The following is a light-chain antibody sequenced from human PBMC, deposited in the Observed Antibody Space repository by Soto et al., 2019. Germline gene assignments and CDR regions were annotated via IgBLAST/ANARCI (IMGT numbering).Light chain of an antibody. J-gene: IGKJ3*01. CDR1: QTISSSF. CDR2: RAS. V-gene: IGKV3-20*01. CDR3: HQFGSSTLDT. Sequence: EIALTQSPGTLSLSPGERATLSCRASQTISSSFLAWYQQKPGQAPRLLIYRASRRAPGIPDRFSGSGSWTDFTLTISRLEPEDFAVYYCHQFGSSTLDTFGPGTKVEIK.